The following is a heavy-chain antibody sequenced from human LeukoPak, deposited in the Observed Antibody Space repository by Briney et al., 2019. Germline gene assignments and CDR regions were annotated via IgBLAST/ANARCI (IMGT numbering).Heavy chain of an antibody. J-gene: IGHJ4*02. CDR1: GGSISSYY. D-gene: IGHD6-13*01. CDR2: IFTSGST. CDR3: ARAPSWYIFDY. Sequence: SETLSLTCTVSGGSISSYYWRWIRQPAGKGVEWIGHIFTSGSTNYNPSPKRRVTMPVDTSKNQFSLKLSSVTAADTAVYYCARAPSWYIFDYWGQGTLVTVSS. V-gene: IGHV4-4*07.